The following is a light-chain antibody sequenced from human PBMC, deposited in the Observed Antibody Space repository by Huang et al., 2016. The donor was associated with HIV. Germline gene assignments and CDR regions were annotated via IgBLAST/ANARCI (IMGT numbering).Light chain of an antibody. Sequence: DIQMTQSPSSLSASVGDRVTITCQASKDITNFLNWYQEKPGKAPKLLIYDASNLETGVPSNVSGGGSGTYFTLTISSLQPEDFATYYCQQYNNLPYTFGQGTKLEIK. CDR2: DAS. J-gene: IGKJ2*01. CDR3: QQYNNLPYT. CDR1: KDITNF. V-gene: IGKV1-33*01.